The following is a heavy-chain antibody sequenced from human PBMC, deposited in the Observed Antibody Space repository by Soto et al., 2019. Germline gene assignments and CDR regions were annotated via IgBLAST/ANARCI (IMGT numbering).Heavy chain of an antibody. V-gene: IGHV3-33*01. J-gene: IGHJ4*02. CDR2: LWSDGIKT. Sequence: GGSRTLSCPASGFSLSICGLHWVRQAPGKGLEWVAGLWSDGIKTSYTDSVKGRFTISRDTSKNMLYLQMNSLGAEDTAVYYCARELNYRSILIDHWGQGTLVSVSS. CDR3: ARELNYRSILIDH. CDR1: GFSLSICG. D-gene: IGHD3-10*01.